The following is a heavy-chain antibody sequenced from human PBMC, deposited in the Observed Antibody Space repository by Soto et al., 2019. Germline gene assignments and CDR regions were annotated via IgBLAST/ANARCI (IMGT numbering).Heavy chain of an antibody. CDR2: ISYDGSNK. CDR1: GFTFSSYG. V-gene: IGHV3-30*18. CDR3: AKKALLDYYYYYYMDV. J-gene: IGHJ6*03. D-gene: IGHD1-1*01. Sequence: QVQLVESGGGVVQPGRSLRLSCAASGFTFSSYGMHWVRQAPGKGLEWVAVISYDGSNKYYADSVKGRFTISRDNSKNTLYLQMNSLRAEDTAVYYCAKKALLDYYYYYYMDVWGKGTTVTVCS.